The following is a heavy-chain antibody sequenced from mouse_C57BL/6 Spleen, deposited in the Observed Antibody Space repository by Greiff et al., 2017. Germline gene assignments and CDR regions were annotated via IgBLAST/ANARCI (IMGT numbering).Heavy chain of an antibody. CDR1: GYTFTDYE. V-gene: IGHV1-15*01. Sequence: QVQLQQSGAELVRPGASVTLSCKASGYTFTDYEMNWVKQTPVHGLEWIGAIDPETGGTAYNQKFKGKAILTADKSSSTAYMELRSLASEDSAVYYCTRWVGYYGYWGQGTTRTVSS. CDR2: IDPETGGT. D-gene: IGHD1-1*01. CDR3: TRWVGYYGY. J-gene: IGHJ2*01.